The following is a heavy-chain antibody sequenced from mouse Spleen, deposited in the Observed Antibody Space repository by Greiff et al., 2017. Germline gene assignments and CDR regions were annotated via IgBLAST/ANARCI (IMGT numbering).Heavy chain of an antibody. CDR2: IDPETGGT. D-gene: IGHD3-1*01. J-gene: IGHJ4*01. CDR1: GYTFTDYE. CDR3: TPTARATSYAMDY. V-gene: IGHV1-15*01. Sequence: LVESGAELVRPGASVTLSCKASGYTFTDYEMHWVKQTPVHGLEWIGAIDPETGGTAYNQKFKGKAILTADKSSSTAYMELRSLTSEDSAVYYCTPTARATSYAMDYWGQGTSVTVSS.